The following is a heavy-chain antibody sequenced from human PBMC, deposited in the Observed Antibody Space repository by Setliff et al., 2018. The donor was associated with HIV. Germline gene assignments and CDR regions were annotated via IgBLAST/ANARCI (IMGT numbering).Heavy chain of an antibody. J-gene: IGHJ5*01. Sequence: GESLKISCRGSGYTFTNYWIGWVRQMPGRGLEWMGIIYPGDSDTRYSPSFEGQVTMSADKSINTAYLQWNSLKASDTAMYYCARQPTDTSGYNNWFDSWGQGTLVTVAS. D-gene: IGHD3-3*01. CDR1: GYTFTNYW. V-gene: IGHV5-51*01. CDR2: IYPGDSDT. CDR3: ARQPTDTSGYNNWFDS.